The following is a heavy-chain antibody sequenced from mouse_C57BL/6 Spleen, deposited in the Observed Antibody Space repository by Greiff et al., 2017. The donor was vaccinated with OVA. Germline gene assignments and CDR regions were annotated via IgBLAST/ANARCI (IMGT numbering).Heavy chain of an antibody. J-gene: IGHJ4*01. CDR2: IDTSDSYT. D-gene: IGHD2-10*01. CDR1: GYTFTSYW. Sequence: QVQLKQPGAELVQPGASVKLSCKASGYTFTSYWMQWVKQRPGQGLEWIGEIDTSDSYTNYNQKLKGKATLTVDTSSSTAYRQLSSLTSEDSAVYYCARRGAYYGNYLSAMDYWGQGTSVTVSS. CDR3: ARRGAYYGNYLSAMDY. V-gene: IGHV1-50*01.